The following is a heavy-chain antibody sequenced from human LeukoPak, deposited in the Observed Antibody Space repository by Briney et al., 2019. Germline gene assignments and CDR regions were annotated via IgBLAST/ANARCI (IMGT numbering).Heavy chain of an antibody. Sequence: SVKVSCKASGGTFSSYAISCVRQAPGQGLEWMGGIIPIFGTANYAQKFQGRVTITADESTSTAYMELSSLRSEDTAVYYCARAVVVAATLRGMDVWGKGTTVTVSS. CDR3: ARAVVVAATLRGMDV. D-gene: IGHD2-15*01. CDR1: GGTFSSYA. CDR2: IIPIFGTA. V-gene: IGHV1-69*13. J-gene: IGHJ6*04.